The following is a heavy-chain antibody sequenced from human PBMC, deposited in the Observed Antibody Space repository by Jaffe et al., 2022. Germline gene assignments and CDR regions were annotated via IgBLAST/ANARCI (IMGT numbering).Heavy chain of an antibody. D-gene: IGHD6-25*01. CDR2: IYHSGST. CDR1: GYSISSGYY. Sequence: QVQLQESGPGLVKPSETLSLTCAVSGYSISSGYYWGWIRQPPGKGLEWIGSIYHSGSTYYNPSLKSRVTISVDTSKNQFSLKLSSVTAADTAVYYCAREGQRSTSYYYYMDVWGKGTTVTVSS. CDR3: AREGQRSTSYYYYMDV. J-gene: IGHJ6*03. V-gene: IGHV4-38-2*02.